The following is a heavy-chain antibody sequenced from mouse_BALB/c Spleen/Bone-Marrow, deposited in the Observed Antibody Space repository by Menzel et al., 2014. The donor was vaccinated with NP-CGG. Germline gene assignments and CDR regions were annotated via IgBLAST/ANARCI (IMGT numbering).Heavy chain of an antibody. CDR3: TRDGYDVGGAMDY. Sequence: EVMLVESGGGLVQPGGSLKLSCAASGFTFSSYTMSWVRQTPEKRLEWVTYISNGGVSTYYADAVKGRFTISRDNAKNPLYLQMSSLKSEDTAMYYCTRDGYDVGGAMDYWGQGTSVTVSS. D-gene: IGHD2-2*01. CDR1: GFTFSSYT. J-gene: IGHJ4*01. CDR2: ISNGGVST. V-gene: IGHV5-12-2*01.